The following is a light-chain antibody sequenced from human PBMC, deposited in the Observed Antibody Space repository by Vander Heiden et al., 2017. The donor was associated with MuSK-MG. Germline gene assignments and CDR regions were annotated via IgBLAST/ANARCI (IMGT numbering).Light chain of an antibody. V-gene: IGLV1-44*01. Sequence: QSVLTPPPSTSATPGPRVIISCSGSRFNIGSNSVHWYQQFPGTAPNLLIYSSNQRPSGVPDRFSGSKSGTSASLAISGLQSDDKAEYFCAAWDDSLNALIFGGGTSLTAL. CDR3: AAWDDSLNALI. CDR2: SSN. CDR1: RFNIGSNS. J-gene: IGLJ2*01.